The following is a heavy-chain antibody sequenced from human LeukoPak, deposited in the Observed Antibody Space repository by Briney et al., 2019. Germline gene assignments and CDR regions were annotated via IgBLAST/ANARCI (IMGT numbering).Heavy chain of an antibody. D-gene: IGHD3-22*01. J-gene: IGHJ4*02. CDR2: ISAYNGNT. CDR1: GYTFTSYG. V-gene: IGHV1-18*01. Sequence: GASVKVSCKASGYTFTSYGISWVRQAPGQGLEWMGWISAYNGNTNYAQKLQGRVTMITDTSTSTAYMELRSLRSDDTAVYYCARADYYDSSGYYPPEDYWGQGTLVTVSS. CDR3: ARADYYDSSGYYPPEDY.